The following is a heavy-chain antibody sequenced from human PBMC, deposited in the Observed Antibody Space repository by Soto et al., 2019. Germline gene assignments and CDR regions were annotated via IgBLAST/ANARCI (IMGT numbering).Heavy chain of an antibody. CDR1: GFTFSSYA. CDR2: ISYDGSNK. V-gene: IGHV3-30-3*01. Sequence: GGSLRLSXAASGFTFSSYAMHWVRQAPGKGLEWVAVISYDGSNKYYADSVKGRFTISRDNSKNTLYLQMNSLRAEDTAVYYCARDRDKPPLYYYYGMDVWGQGTTVTVS. CDR3: ARDRDKPPLYYYYGMDV. J-gene: IGHJ6*02.